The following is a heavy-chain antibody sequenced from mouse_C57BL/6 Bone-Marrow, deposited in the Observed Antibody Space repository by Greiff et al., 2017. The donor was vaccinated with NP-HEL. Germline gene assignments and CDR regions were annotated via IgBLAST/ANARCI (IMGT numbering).Heavy chain of an antibody. CDR1: GYTFTGYW. D-gene: IGHD2-4*01. CDR2: ILPGSGST. Sequence: VQLQQSGAELMKPGASVKLSCKATGYTFTGYWIEWVKQRPGHGLEWIGEILPGSGSTTYNEKFKGKATFTADTSSNTAYMQLSSLTTEDSAIYYCARYDYDTFFAYWGQGTLVTVSA. J-gene: IGHJ3*01. CDR3: ARYDYDTFFAY. V-gene: IGHV1-9*01.